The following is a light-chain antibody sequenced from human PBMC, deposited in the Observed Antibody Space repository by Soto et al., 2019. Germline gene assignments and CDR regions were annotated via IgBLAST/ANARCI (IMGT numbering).Light chain of an antibody. CDR3: QQYFSFPWT. CDR1: ESVNSW. J-gene: IGKJ1*01. V-gene: IGKV1-5*03. CDR2: KAS. Sequence: DIQLTQSPSILAASIGDTVNIACRASESVNSWLAWYQQRPGQAPNVLISKASHLERGVPSRFSGSGSATEFTLTITSLQPEDFATYYCQQYFSFPWTFGQGTKVDIK.